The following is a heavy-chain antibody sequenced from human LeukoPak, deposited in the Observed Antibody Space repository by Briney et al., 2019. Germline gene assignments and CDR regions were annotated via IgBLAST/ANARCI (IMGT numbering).Heavy chain of an antibody. Sequence: SVEVSCKASGGTFSSYAISWVRQAPGQGLEWMGGIIPIFGTASYAQKFQGRVTMTRDTSTSTVYMELSSLRSEDTAVYYCARASASYGCDYWGQGTLVTVSS. J-gene: IGHJ4*02. V-gene: IGHV1-69*05. CDR3: ARASASYGCDY. CDR1: GGTFSSYA. D-gene: IGHD5-18*01. CDR2: IIPIFGTA.